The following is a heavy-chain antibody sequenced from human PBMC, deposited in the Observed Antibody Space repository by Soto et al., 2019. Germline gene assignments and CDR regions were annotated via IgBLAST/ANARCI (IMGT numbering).Heavy chain of an antibody. D-gene: IGHD6-13*01. CDR2: IYYSGST. V-gene: IGHV4-30-4*01. CDR1: GGSISSGDYY. Sequence: LSLTCTVSGGSISSGDYYWNWIRQPPGKGLEWIGYIYYSGSTYYNPSLKSRVTISVDTSKNRFSLKLSSVTAADTAVYFCARAGAAYFYYYGVDVWGQGTTVTVSS. J-gene: IGHJ6*02. CDR3: ARAGAAYFYYYGVDV.